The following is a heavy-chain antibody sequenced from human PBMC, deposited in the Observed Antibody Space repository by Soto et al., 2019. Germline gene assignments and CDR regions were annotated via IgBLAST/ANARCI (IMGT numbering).Heavy chain of an antibody. CDR2: IYYSGST. V-gene: IGHV4-59*01. CDR3: ARGQRSDYYYYYYMDV. Sequence: SETLSLTCTVAGGSISSYYWSWIRQPPGKGLEWIGYIYYSGSTNYNPSLKSRVTISVDTSKNQFSLKLSSVTAADTAVYYCARGQRSDYYYYYYMDVWGKGTTVTVSS. D-gene: IGHD1-1*01. J-gene: IGHJ6*03. CDR1: GGSISSYY.